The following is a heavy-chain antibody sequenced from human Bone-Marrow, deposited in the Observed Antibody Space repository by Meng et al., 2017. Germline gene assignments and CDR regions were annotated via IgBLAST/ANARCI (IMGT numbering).Heavy chain of an antibody. V-gene: IGHV4-34*01. Sequence: VQGPQVGAGLLKPSDTLSLTCAGYGGDFSGYYCSWIRQPPGKGLEWIGEINHSGSTNYNPSLKSRVTISVDTSKNQFSLKLSSVTAADTAVYYCARGPLSAAGTMGYFQHWGQGTLVTVSS. CDR3: ARGPLSAAGTMGYFQH. CDR1: GGDFSGYY. D-gene: IGHD6-13*01. J-gene: IGHJ1*01. CDR2: INHSGST.